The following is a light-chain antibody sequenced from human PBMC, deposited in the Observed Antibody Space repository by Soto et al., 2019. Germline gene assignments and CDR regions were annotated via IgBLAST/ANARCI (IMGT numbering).Light chain of an antibody. CDR1: QSLLHSNGKNH. J-gene: IGKJ1*01. V-gene: IGKV2-28*01. Sequence: DIVMTQSPLSLPVTPGEPASISCRSSQSLLHSNGKNHLSWYLQKPGQSPQLLIYFGSNRASGVPDRFSGSGLGTDFTLKISTVEAEDVGLYYCMQALQSPWTFGQGTRVEIK. CDR2: FGS. CDR3: MQALQSPWT.